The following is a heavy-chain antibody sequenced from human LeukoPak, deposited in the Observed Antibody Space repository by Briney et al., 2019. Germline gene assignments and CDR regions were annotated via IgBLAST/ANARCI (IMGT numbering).Heavy chain of an antibody. J-gene: IGHJ4*02. Sequence: GGSLRLYCAASGFTFSSYAMSWVRQAPGKGLEWVSAISGSGGSTYYADSVKGRFTISRDNSKNTLYLQMNSLRAEDTAVYYCAKATIFGVVTKFDYWGQGTLVTVSS. CDR3: AKATIFGVVTKFDY. CDR2: ISGSGGST. CDR1: GFTFSSYA. D-gene: IGHD3-3*01. V-gene: IGHV3-23*01.